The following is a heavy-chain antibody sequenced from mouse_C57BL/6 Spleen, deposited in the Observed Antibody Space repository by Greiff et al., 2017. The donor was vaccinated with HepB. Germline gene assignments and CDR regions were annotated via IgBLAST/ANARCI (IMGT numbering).Heavy chain of an antibody. D-gene: IGHD2-4*01. J-gene: IGHJ4*01. CDR1: GFNIKNTY. Sequence: EVKLQESVAELVRPGASVKLSCTASGFNIKNTYMHWVKQRPEQGLGWIGRIDPANGNTKYAPKFQGKATITADTSSNTAYLQLSSLTSEDTAIYYCARHYDYDEGNYYAMDYWGQGTSVTVSS. CDR3: ARHYDYDEGNYYAMDY. V-gene: IGHV14-3*01. CDR2: IDPANGNT.